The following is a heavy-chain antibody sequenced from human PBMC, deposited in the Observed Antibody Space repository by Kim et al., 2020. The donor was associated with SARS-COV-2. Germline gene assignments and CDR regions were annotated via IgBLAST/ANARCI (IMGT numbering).Heavy chain of an antibody. J-gene: IGHJ4*02. D-gene: IGHD2-21*02. Sequence: SPFLNSRFPITIDTSKNQFSLKLSSVTAADTAVYYCARGPPIGGGDCYSHWGQGTLVTVSS. V-gene: IGHV4-30-2*05. CDR3: ARGPPIGGGDCYSH.